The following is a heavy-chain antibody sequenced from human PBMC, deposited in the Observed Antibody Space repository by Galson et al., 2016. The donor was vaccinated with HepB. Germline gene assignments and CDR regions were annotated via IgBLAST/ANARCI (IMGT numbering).Heavy chain of an antibody. CDR2: MSVDGSNK. Sequence: SLRLSCAASGFTFSNYGMHWVRQAPGKGLEWVAVMSVDGSNKYYADSVKGRFIISRDNSKNTLCLQMNSLRAEDTAVYFCAKGHSRTHYYYYGMDVWGQGTTVTVSS. D-gene: IGHD1-26*01. CDR1: GFTFSNYG. CDR3: AKGHSRTHYYYYGMDV. J-gene: IGHJ6*02. V-gene: IGHV3-30*18.